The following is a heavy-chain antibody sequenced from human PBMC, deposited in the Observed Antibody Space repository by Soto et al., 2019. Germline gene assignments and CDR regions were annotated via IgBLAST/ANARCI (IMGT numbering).Heavy chain of an antibody. CDR2: INHSGST. D-gene: IGHD6-19*01. CDR1: GGSFRGYY. CDR3: ARTIGIAVAGRPFGY. J-gene: IGHJ4*02. Sequence: SATLTLTCAVYGGSFRGYYWSWIRQPPGKGLEWIGEINHSGSTNYNPSLKSRVTISVDTSKNQFSLKLSSVTAADTAVYYCARTIGIAVAGRPFGYWGQGTLVTSPQ. V-gene: IGHV4-34*01.